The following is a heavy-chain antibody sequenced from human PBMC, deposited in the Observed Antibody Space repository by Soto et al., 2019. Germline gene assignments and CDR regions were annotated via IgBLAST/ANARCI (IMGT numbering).Heavy chain of an antibody. J-gene: IGHJ4*02. Sequence: SETLSLTCAVYGGSFSCYYWSWIRQPPGKGLEWIGEINHSGSTNYNPSLKSRVTISVDTSKNQFSLKLSSVTAADTAVYYCASVDYGDYGTYFDYWGQGTLVTVSS. CDR3: ASVDYGDYGTYFDY. D-gene: IGHD4-17*01. V-gene: IGHV4-34*01. CDR1: GGSFSCYY. CDR2: INHSGST.